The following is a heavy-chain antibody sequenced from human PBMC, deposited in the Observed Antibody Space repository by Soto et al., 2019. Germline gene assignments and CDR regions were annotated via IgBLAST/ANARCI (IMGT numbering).Heavy chain of an antibody. D-gene: IGHD3-22*01. V-gene: IGHV4-34*01. CDR1: GGSFSGYC. CDR3: ARCLSSGYGW. J-gene: IGHJ4*02. Sequence: QVQLQQWGAGLLKPSETLSLTCAVSGGSFSGYCWSWIRQPPGKGPEWIGEIKRNGSTKYNPSLKSRVQISVDTSSNQFSLKLSPVAAAGAGLYYCARCLSSGYGWWGQGNLVTV. CDR2: IKRNGST.